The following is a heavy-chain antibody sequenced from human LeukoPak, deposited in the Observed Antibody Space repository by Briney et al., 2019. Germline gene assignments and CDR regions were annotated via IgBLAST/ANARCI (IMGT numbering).Heavy chain of an antibody. CDR1: GGSISSYY. J-gene: IGHJ4*02. CDR2: IYYSGST. D-gene: IGHD3-16*01. Sequence: PSETLSLTCTVSGGSISSYYWSWIRQPPGKGLEWIGYIYYSGSTNYNPSLKSRVTISVDTSKNQFSLKLSSVTAADTAVYYCAGEQGWGYFDYWGQGTLVTVSS. CDR3: AGEQGWGYFDY. V-gene: IGHV4-59*01.